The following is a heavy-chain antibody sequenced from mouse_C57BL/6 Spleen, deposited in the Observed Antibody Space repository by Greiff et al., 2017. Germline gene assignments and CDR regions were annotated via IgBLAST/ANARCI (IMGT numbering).Heavy chain of an antibody. CDR1: GFSLTSYG. V-gene: IGHV2-2*01. Sequence: QVQLKQSGPGLVQPSQSLSITCTVSGFSLTSYGVHWVRQSPGKGLEWLGVIWSGGSTDYNAAFISRLSISKDNSKSQVFFKMNSLQADDTAIYYCARGDSSGYPYYAMDYWGQGTSVTVSS. J-gene: IGHJ4*01. D-gene: IGHD3-2*02. CDR3: ARGDSSGYPYYAMDY. CDR2: IWSGGST.